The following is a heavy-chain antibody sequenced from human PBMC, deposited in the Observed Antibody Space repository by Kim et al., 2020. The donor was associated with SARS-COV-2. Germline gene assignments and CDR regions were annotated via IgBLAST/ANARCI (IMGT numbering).Heavy chain of an antibody. J-gene: IGHJ6*02. Sequence: GGSLRLSCAASGFTFSSYGMHWVRQALGKGLEWVAVIWYDGINKYYVDSVKGRFTISRDNSKNTLYLHMNSLRAEDTAVYYCARDYSPDNSYYGMDVWGQGTTVTVSS. CDR2: IWYDGINK. CDR1: GFTFSSYG. CDR3: ARDYSPDNSYYGMDV. V-gene: IGHV3-33*01. D-gene: IGHD1-20*01.